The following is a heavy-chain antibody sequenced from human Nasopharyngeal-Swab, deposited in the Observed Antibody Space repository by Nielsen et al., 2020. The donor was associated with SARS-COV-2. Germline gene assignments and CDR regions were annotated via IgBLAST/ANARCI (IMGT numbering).Heavy chain of an antibody. V-gene: IGHV3-72*01. D-gene: IGHD6-13*01. Sequence: GESLKISCAASGFTFSAHYMDWVRQAPGKGLEWVGRSRNKANSYTTEYAASVKGRFTISRDDSKNSLYLQMSSLRTEDTALYHCARDLSSIWTSGLGVWGQGTTVIVSS. CDR2: SRNKANSYTT. CDR3: ARDLSSIWTSGLGV. CDR1: GFTFSAHY. J-gene: IGHJ6*02.